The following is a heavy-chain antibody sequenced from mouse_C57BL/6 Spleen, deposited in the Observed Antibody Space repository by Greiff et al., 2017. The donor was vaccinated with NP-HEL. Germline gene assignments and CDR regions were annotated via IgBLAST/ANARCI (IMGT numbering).Heavy chain of an antibody. V-gene: IGHV5-17*01. D-gene: IGHD4-1*01. J-gene: IGHJ3*01. CDR3: ARQNWAFAY. CDR2: ISSGSSTI. Sequence: EVQRVESGGGLVKPGGSLKLSCAASGFTFSDYGMHWVRQAPEKGLVWVAYISSGSSTIYYADTVKGRFTISRANAQHTLFLQMTSLRSEDTAMYYCARQNWAFAYWGQGTLVTVSA. CDR1: GFTFSDYG.